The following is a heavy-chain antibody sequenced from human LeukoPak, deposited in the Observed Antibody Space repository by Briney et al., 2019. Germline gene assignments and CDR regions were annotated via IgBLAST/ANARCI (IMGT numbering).Heavy chain of an antibody. CDR3: AREYN. D-gene: IGHD5-12*01. Sequence: GGSLRLSCVAPGFTFSNNWMSWVRQAPGKGLEWVANIKQDGSEKYYVDSVKGRFTISRDSAKNSLYLQMNSLRAEDTAVYYCAREYNWGQGTLVTVSS. CDR1: GFTFSNNW. J-gene: IGHJ4*02. V-gene: IGHV3-7*01. CDR2: IKQDGSEK.